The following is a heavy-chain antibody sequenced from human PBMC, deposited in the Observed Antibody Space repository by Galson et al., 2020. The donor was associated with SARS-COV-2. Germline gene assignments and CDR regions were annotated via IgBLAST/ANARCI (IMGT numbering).Heavy chain of an antibody. V-gene: IGHV4-31*11. CDR3: AREIYFYDSSGLFSKPFDV. D-gene: IGHD3-22*01. CDR2: IHNTGKT. Sequence: SETLSLTCAVSGGSLSSAGYRWNWIRQNPGKGLEWIGDIHNTGKTNYNPSLKSRTYISVDTSKSQFFVTLTSVTAADSAVYYCAREIYFYDSSGLFSKPFDVWGQGTVVIVSS. J-gene: IGHJ3*01. CDR1: GGSLSSAGYR.